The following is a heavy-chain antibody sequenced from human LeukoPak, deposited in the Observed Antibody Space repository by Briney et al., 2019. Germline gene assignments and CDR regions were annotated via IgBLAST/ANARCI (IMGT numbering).Heavy chain of an antibody. V-gene: IGHV1-2*02. J-gene: IGHJ6*03. CDR1: GYTFTGYY. D-gene: IGHD6-13*01. CDR3: ARDVRDDSSSWYWPYYYYYYMDV. Sequence: GASVKVSCKASGYTFTGYYMHWVRQAPGQGLEWMGWINPNSGGTNYAQKFQGRVTMTRDTSISTAYMELSRLRSDDTAVYYCARDVRDDSSSWYWPYYYYYYMDVWGKGTTVTVSS. CDR2: INPNSGGT.